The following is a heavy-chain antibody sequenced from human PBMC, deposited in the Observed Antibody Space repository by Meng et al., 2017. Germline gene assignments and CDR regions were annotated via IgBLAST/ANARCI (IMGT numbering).Heavy chain of an antibody. CDR1: GGSISSYY. J-gene: IGHJ3*02. CDR2: IYTSGST. Sequence: GPLQESGPGLVKPSETLSLTCTVSGGSISSYYWSWIRQPAGKGLEWIGRIYTSGSTNYNPSLKSRVTMSVDTSKNQFSLKLSSVTAADTAVYYCAREKYSSSWYYAFDIWGQGTMVTVSS. CDR3: AREKYSSSWYYAFDI. D-gene: IGHD6-13*01. V-gene: IGHV4-4*07.